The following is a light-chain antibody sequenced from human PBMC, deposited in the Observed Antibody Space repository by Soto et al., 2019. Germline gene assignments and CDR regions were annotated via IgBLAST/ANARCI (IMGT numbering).Light chain of an antibody. CDR3: VAWDDSLNGYVV. CDR1: SSNIGSNT. Sequence: VLTQPPSASVTPGHRVTISCSGSSSNIGSNTVNWYQQLPGTAPKLVIYSNNQRPSGVPDRFSGSKSGTSASLAISGLQSEDEADYYCVAWDDSLNGYVVFGGGTKVTVL. V-gene: IGLV1-44*01. J-gene: IGLJ2*01. CDR2: SNN.